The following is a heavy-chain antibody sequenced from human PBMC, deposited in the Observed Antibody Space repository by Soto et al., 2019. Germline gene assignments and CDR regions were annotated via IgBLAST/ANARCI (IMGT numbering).Heavy chain of an antibody. CDR2: IIPIFGTA. J-gene: IGHJ5*02. D-gene: IGHD1-26*01. CDR1: GGTFSSYA. V-gene: IGHV1-69*13. CDR3: AREMYSGSPDKRKNNWFDP. Sequence: SVKVSCKASGGTFSSYAISWVRQAPGQGLEWMGGIIPIFGTANYAQKFQGRVTITADESTSTAYMELSSLRSEDTAVYYCAREMYSGSPDKRKNNWFDPWGRGTLVTVSS.